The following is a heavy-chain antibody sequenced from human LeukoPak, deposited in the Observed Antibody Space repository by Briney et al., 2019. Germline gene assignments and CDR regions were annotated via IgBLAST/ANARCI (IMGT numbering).Heavy chain of an antibody. V-gene: IGHV1-69*01. CDR2: IIPIFGTA. CDR1: GGTFSSYA. J-gene: IGHJ6*02. D-gene: IGHD1-26*01. CDR3: ARDADPARVLSGMNV. Sequence: SVKVSCKASGGTFSSYAISWVRQAPGQGLEWIGGIIPIFGTANYAQKFQGRVTITADESTSTAYMEMRSLRSDDTAVYYCARDADPARVLSGMNVWGQGTTVTVSS.